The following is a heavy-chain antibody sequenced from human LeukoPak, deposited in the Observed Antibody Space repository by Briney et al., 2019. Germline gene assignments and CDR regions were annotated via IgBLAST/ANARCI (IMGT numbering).Heavy chain of an antibody. D-gene: IGHD3-22*01. CDR1: GGSISTYY. CDR3: ARGRGLHYYDSSGFHSGAFDI. J-gene: IGHJ3*02. Sequence: SETLSLTCAVSGGSISTYYWSWIRQPPGKGLEWIEYIYYSGSTNYNPSLKSPFTISVDTSKNQFSLKLTSVTAADTAVYYCARGRGLHYYDSSGFHSGAFDIWGQGTMVTVSS. CDR2: IYYSGST. V-gene: IGHV4-59*01.